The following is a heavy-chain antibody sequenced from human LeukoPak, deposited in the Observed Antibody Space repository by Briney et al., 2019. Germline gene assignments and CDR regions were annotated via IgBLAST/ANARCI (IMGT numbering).Heavy chain of an antibody. D-gene: IGHD1-26*01. CDR2: VYYSGRT. CDR3: ARTFSESYYYYGMDV. J-gene: IGHJ6*02. V-gene: IGHV4-59*01. CDR1: GGSISSYY. Sequence: PSETLCLACTVSGGSISSYYWSWIRQPPGKGLEWIGYVYYSGRTNYNPSLKSRVTISVDTSKNQFSLKLSSVTAADTAVYYCARTFSESYYYYGMDVWGQGTTVTVSS.